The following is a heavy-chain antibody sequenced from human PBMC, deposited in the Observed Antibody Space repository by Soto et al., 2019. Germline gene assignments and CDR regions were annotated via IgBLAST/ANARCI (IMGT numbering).Heavy chain of an antibody. V-gene: IGHV4-59*01. CDR2: IYYSGST. CDR3: ARERDCSGGSCYSGWFDP. J-gene: IGHJ5*02. Sequence: ETLSLTCTVSGGSISSYYWSWIRQPPGKGLEWIGYIYYSGSTNYNPSLKSRVTISVDTSKNQFSLKLSSVTAADTAVYYCARERDCSGGSCYSGWFDPWGQGTLVTVSS. D-gene: IGHD2-15*01. CDR1: GGSISSYY.